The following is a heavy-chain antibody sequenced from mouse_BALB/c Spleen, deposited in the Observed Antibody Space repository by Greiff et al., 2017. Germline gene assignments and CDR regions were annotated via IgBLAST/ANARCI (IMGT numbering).Heavy chain of an antibody. CDR3: ARGDWYFDV. J-gene: IGHJ1*01. CDR2: IDPANGNT. V-gene: IGHV14-3*02. CDR1: GFNIKDTY. Sequence: VHVKQSGAELVKPGASVKLSCTASGFNIKDTYMHWVKQRPEQGLEWIGRIDPANGNTKYDPKFQGKATITADTSSNTAYLQLSSLTSEDTAVYYCARGDWYFDVWGAGTTVTVSS.